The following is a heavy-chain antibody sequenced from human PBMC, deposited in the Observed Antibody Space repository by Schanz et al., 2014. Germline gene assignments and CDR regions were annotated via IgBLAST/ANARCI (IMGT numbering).Heavy chain of an antibody. CDR1: GYTFTNYG. Sequence: QVQLVQSGPEVKKPGASVKVSCKASGYTFTNYGFSWVRQAPGQGLEWMGIINPSGGRTTYAQKFQGRVTMTRDTSTSTVYMDLSSLRSEDTAMYYCARSPSARPLGFFDYWGQGTLVTVSS. V-gene: IGHV1-46*01. CDR2: INPSGGRT. CDR3: ARSPSARPLGFFDY. D-gene: IGHD6-6*01. J-gene: IGHJ4*02.